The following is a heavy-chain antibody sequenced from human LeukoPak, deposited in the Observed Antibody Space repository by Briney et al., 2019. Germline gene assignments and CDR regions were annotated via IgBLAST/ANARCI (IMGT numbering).Heavy chain of an antibody. Sequence: TLSLTCAVSGGSISSGGYSWSWIRQPPGKGLEWIGYIYHSGSTYYNPSLKSRVTISVDRSKNQFSLKLSSVTAADTAVYYCARDRHDRGGFDPWGQGTLVTVSS. CDR3: ARDRHDRGGFDP. V-gene: IGHV4-30-2*01. CDR1: GGSISSGGYS. CDR2: IYHSGST. J-gene: IGHJ5*02. D-gene: IGHD3-10*01.